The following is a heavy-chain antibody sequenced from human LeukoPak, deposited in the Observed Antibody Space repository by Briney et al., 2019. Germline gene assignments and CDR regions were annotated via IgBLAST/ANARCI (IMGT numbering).Heavy chain of an antibody. CDR2: IYSGGST. D-gene: IGHD3-10*01. J-gene: IGHJ4*02. CDR1: GFTVSTNY. CDR3: ATPLWFGDLLPLNY. V-gene: IGHV3-53*01. Sequence: PGGSLRLSCAASGFTVSTNYMSWVRQAPGKRLEWVSVIYSGGSTYYADSVKGRFTISRDNSKNTLYLQMNSLRAEDTAVYYCATPLWFGDLLPLNYWGQGTLVTVSS.